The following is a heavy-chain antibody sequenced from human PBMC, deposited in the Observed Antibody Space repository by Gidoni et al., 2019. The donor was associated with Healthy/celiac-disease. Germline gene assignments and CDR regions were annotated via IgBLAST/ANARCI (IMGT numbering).Heavy chain of an antibody. V-gene: IGHV4-39*01. CDR1: GGSISSSSYY. J-gene: IGHJ4*02. D-gene: IGHD1-1*01. CDR3: ARHLQLPHGGFTHIFDY. Sequence: LQLQASGPGLVKPSETMSLTCTLSGGSISSSSYYWGWTRQPPGKVVDWIGSIYYSGSTYYNPSRKTLVTIYVDTTKNQFSQKLSSVTAADTAVYYCARHLQLPHGGFTHIFDYWGQGTLVTVSS. CDR2: IYYSGST.